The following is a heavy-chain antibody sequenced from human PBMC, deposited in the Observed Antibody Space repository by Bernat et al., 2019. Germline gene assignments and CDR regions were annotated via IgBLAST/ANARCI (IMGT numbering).Heavy chain of an antibody. Sequence: EVQLVESGGDLVQPGGSLRLSCAASGFTLSTYWMTWVRQAPGKGLGWVANINQDGSEKYYVDSVKGRFTISRDNAKNSLYLQMNSLRAEDSAVYYCARGPYYDFWSGYYSVYWGQGTLVTVSS. CDR3: ARGPYYDFWSGYYSVY. J-gene: IGHJ4*02. V-gene: IGHV3-7*03. CDR1: GFTLSTYW. D-gene: IGHD3-3*01. CDR2: INQDGSEK.